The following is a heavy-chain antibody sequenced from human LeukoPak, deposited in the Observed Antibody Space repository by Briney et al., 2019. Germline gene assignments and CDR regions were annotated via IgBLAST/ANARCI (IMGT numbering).Heavy chain of an antibody. CDR3: ARRRCGGGNCYGGNWFDP. Sequence: WGSLRLSCAASGFTFSSHSMNWVRQAPGKGLEWVSYISSTSTTIYYADSVKGRFTISRDNAKNSLYLQMNSLRDEDTAVYYCARRRCGGGNCYGGNWFDPWGQGTQVTVSS. D-gene: IGHD2-15*01. CDR2: ISSTSTTI. CDR1: GFTFSSHS. J-gene: IGHJ5*02. V-gene: IGHV3-48*02.